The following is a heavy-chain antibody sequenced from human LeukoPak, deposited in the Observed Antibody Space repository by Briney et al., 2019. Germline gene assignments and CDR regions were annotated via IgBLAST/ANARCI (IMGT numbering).Heavy chain of an antibody. D-gene: IGHD6-13*01. CDR3: AKDPQQLVAFGFGDY. Sequence: PGGSLRLSCAASGFTFSSYAMSWVCQAPGKGLEWVSSISGSGGSTYYADSVKGRFTISRDNSKNTLYLQMNSLRAEDTAVYYCAKDPQQLVAFGFGDYWGQGTLVTVSS. V-gene: IGHV3-23*01. J-gene: IGHJ4*01. CDR2: ISGSGGST. CDR1: GFTFSSYA.